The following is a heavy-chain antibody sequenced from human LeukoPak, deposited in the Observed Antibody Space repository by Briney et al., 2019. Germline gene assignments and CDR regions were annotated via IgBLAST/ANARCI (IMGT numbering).Heavy chain of an antibody. V-gene: IGHV5-51*01. CDR2: IYPGDSET. CDR3: GRHSPRISNERGWGLPYYFDY. Sequence: GESLKISCEASGYSFTNYWVGWVRQMPGKGLEWLGIIYPGDSETRYSPSLHGQVTISADKSINTVYLQWSNLEASDTAMYFCGRHSPRISNERGWGLPYYFDYWGQGTLVTVSS. J-gene: IGHJ4*02. D-gene: IGHD5/OR15-5a*01. CDR1: GYSFTNYW.